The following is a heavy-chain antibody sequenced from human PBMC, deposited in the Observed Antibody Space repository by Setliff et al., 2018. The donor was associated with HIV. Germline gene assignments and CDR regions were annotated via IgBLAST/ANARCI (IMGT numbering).Heavy chain of an antibody. CDR2: MNPNSGNT. CDR1: GYTFSSYD. Sequence: ASVKVSCKASGYTFSSYDINWVRQATGQGLEWMGWMNPNSGNTGYAQKFQGRVTMTRDTSISTAYMELNNLKFEDTAVYYCARARRDSYDRGRRNHYYIDVWGKGTTVTVS. D-gene: IGHD3-22*01. CDR3: ARARRDSYDRGRRNHYYIDV. V-gene: IGHV1-8*02. J-gene: IGHJ6*03.